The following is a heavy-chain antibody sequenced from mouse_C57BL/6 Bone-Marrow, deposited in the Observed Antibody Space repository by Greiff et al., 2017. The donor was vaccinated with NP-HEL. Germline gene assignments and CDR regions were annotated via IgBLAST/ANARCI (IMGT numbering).Heavy chain of an antibody. CDR1: GYTFTSYW. V-gene: IGHV1-64*01. CDR2: IHPNSGST. J-gene: IGHJ3*01. CDR3: ASDGYPAWFAY. Sequence: VQLQQPGAELVKPGASVRLSCKASGYTFTSYWMHWVKQRPGQGLEWIGMIHPNSGSTNYNEKFKSKATLTVDKSSSTAYMQLSSLTSEDSAVYYCASDGYPAWFAYWGQGTLVTVSA. D-gene: IGHD2-3*01.